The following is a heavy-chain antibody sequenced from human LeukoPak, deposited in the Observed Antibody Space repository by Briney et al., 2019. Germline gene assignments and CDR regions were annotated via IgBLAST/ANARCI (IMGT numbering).Heavy chain of an antibody. CDR1: GYTFTSYD. D-gene: IGHD3-3*01. J-gene: IGHJ4*02. CDR2: MDPNSGNT. CDR3: ARGRFQRWGTIFGVVTTAYYFDY. Sequence: ASVKVSCKAPGYTFTSYDINWVRQATGQGLEWMGWMDPNSGNTGYAQKFQGRVTITRNTSISTAYMELSSLRSEDTAVYYCARGRFQRWGTIFGVVTTAYYFDYWGQGTLVTVSS. V-gene: IGHV1-8*03.